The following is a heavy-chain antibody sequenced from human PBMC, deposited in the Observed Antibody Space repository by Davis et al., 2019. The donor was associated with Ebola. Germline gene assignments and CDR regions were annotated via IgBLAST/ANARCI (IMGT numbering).Heavy chain of an antibody. D-gene: IGHD2/OR15-2a*01. J-gene: IGHJ3*01. CDR1: GFTFDDYA. CDR3: VKDTSNIWFDV. CDR2: ISWNSGSI. Sequence: PGGSLRLSCAASGFTFDDYAMHWVRQAPGKGLEWVSGISWNSGSIGYADSVKGRFTISRDNSKNTLHLQMNSLRVEDTAMYYCVKDTSNIWFDVWGQGTLVTVSA. V-gene: IGHV3-9*01.